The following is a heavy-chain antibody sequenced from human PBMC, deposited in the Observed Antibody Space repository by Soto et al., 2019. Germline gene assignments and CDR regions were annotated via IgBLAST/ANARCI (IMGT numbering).Heavy chain of an antibody. CDR1: GYTFTGYY. CDR3: ARDNRGIVAKIFRYYYGMDV. CDR2: INPNSGGT. D-gene: IGHD5-12*01. J-gene: IGHJ6*02. Sequence: ASVKVSCKASGYTFTGYYMHWVRQAPGQGLEWMGWINPNSGGTNYAQKLQGRVTMTRDTSISTAYMELSRLRSDDTAVYYCARDNRGIVAKIFRYYYGMDVWGQGTTVTVSS. V-gene: IGHV1-2*02.